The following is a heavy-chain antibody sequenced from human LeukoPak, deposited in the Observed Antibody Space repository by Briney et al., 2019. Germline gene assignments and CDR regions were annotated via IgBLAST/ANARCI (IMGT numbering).Heavy chain of an antibody. Sequence: GGSLRLSCAASGFTFSHAWMSWVRQAPGKELEWVSTITGPADYTFYADSVKGRFTVSRDNSKNTLHLQMNSLRVEDTAAYYCAKDYLGQLVLFDIWGQGTMVTVSS. J-gene: IGHJ3*02. CDR1: GFTFSHAW. CDR2: ITGPADYT. V-gene: IGHV3-23*01. CDR3: AKDYLGQLVLFDI. D-gene: IGHD1-1*01.